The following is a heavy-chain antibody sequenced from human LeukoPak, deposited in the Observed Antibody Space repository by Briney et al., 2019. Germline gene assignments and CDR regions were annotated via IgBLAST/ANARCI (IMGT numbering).Heavy chain of an antibody. J-gene: IGHJ6*03. CDR3: AKGGPWIHDYYYYMDV. D-gene: IGHD5-18*01. CDR2: ISGSGGST. CDR1: GFTFSSYA. Sequence: GGSLRLSCAASGFTFSSYAMSWVRQAPGKGLEWVSAISGSGGSTYYADSVKGRFTISRDNSKNTLYLQMNSLRAEDTAVHYCAKGGPWIHDYYYYMDVWGKGTTVTVSS. V-gene: IGHV3-23*01.